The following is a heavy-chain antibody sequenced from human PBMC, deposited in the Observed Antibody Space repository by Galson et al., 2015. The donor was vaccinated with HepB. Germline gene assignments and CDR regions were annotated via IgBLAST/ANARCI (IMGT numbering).Heavy chain of an antibody. Sequence: SLRLSCAASGFTFSNYWMSWVRQAPGKGLEWVANIKLDESEEHYVDSVKGRFVISRDNAKNSLYLQMNSLRAEDTAVYYCARERCTSTSCFHDCWGQGTLVTVSS. V-gene: IGHV3-7*01. CDR2: IKLDESEE. D-gene: IGHD2-2*01. CDR1: GFTFSNYW. CDR3: ARERCTSTSCFHDC. J-gene: IGHJ4*02.